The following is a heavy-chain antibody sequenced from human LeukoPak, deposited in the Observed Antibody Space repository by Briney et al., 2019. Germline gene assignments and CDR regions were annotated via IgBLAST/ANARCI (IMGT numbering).Heavy chain of an antibody. CDR2: IKQDGSEK. CDR3: ARASGSGWYVFDY. Sequence: GGSLRLSCAASGFTFSSYWMSWVRQAPGKGLEWVATIKQDGSEKYYVDSVKGRFTISRDNAKNSLYLQMNSLRAEDTAVYYCARASGSGWYVFDYWGQGTLVTVSS. V-gene: IGHV3-7*01. CDR1: GFTFSSYW. D-gene: IGHD6-19*01. J-gene: IGHJ4*02.